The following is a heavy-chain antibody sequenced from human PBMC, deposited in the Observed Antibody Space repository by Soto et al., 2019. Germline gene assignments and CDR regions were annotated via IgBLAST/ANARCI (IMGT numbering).Heavy chain of an antibody. CDR2: INHSGST. D-gene: IGHD3-3*01. J-gene: IGHJ6*02. Sequence: PSETLSLTCAVYGGSFSGYYWSWIRQPPGKGLEWIGEINHSGSTNYNPSLKSRVTISVDTSKDQFSLKLSSVTAADTAVYYCARPRVLRFPDVWGQGTTVTVSS. V-gene: IGHV4-34*01. CDR1: GGSFSGYY. CDR3: ARPRVLRFPDV.